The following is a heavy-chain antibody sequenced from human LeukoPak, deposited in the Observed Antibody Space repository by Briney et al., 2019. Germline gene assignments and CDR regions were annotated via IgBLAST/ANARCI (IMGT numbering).Heavy chain of an antibody. J-gene: IGHJ4*02. D-gene: IGHD3-3*01. Sequence: FETLCLTCTVSGGSISSSSYYWGCIRQPPGKGLEWIGSIYYSGSTYYNPSLKSRVTISVDTSKNQFSLKLSSVTAADTAVYYCASGVPRITIFGVVKEGEGFWGQGTLVTVSS. CDR2: IYYSGST. CDR3: ASGVPRITIFGVVKEGEGF. V-gene: IGHV4-39*01. CDR1: GGSISSSSYY.